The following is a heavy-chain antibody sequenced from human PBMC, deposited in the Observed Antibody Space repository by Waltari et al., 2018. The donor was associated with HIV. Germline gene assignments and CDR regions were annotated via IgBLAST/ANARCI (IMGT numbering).Heavy chain of an antibody. CDR2: IGSDGGGI. Sequence: EVQLLESGGDLAQPGGSLRHSCAASGFTFNSYALAWARQTPGKGLEWVSVIGSDGGGIRYADSVKGRFTISRDNSKNTLYLQMNSLRAEDTAVYYCARYVTTVITRWFDPWGQGTLVTVSS. CDR3: ARYVTTVITRWFDP. J-gene: IGHJ5*02. D-gene: IGHD4-17*01. CDR1: GFTFNSYA. V-gene: IGHV3-23*01.